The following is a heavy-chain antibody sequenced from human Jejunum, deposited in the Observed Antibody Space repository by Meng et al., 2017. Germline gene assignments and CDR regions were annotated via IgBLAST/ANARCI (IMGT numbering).Heavy chain of an antibody. V-gene: IGHV4-34*01. CDR2: VNRKGTT. J-gene: IGHJ1*01. CDR3: ARPLGYNGVNLGFFQH. Sequence: QVQLQQWGAGQLKPSETLSLPFAVYGASIGGYFWSWIRQTPGKEPEWSGEVNRKGTTNYKPSLEGRVSISVDTSKNQFSLTLNSVTAADTAVYYCARPLGYNGVNLGFFQHWGQGTLVTVSS. D-gene: IGHD5-12*01. CDR1: GASIGGYF.